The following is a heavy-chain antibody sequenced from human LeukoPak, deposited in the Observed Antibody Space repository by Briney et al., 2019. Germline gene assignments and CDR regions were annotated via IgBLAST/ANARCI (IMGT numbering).Heavy chain of an antibody. Sequence: GGSLRLSCAASGFTFSSDAMSWVRQAPGKGLEWVSVISASADRTYYADSVKGRFTISRDNSKSTVYLQMNSLRAEDTVVYYCARDRRYFDYWGQGTLVTVSS. J-gene: IGHJ4*02. CDR2: ISASADRT. V-gene: IGHV3-23*01. CDR3: ARDRRYFDY. CDR1: GFTFSSDA.